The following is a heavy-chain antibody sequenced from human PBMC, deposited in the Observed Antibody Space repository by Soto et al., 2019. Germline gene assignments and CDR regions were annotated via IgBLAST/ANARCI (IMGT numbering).Heavy chain of an antibody. V-gene: IGHV3-30*18. J-gene: IGHJ6*02. D-gene: IGHD3-22*01. CDR2: ISYDGSNK. CDR1: GFTFSSYG. Sequence: GGSLRLSCAASGFTFSSYGMHWVRQAPGKGLEWVAVISYDGSNKYYADSVKGRFTISRDNSKNTLYLQMNSLRAEDTAVYYCAKSNAWGYYDSSGYYSDYYYGMDAWGQGTTVTVSS. CDR3: AKSNAWGYYDSSGYYSDYYYGMDA.